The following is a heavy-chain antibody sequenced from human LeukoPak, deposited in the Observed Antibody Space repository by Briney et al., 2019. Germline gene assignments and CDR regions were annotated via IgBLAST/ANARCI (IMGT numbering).Heavy chain of an antibody. Sequence: ASVKVSCQASGYSFTDYYLHWVRQAPGQGLEWMGWIDPHSGGTNYAQKFQGRVTMTRDTSISTAYMELSSLRSDDTAVYYCAREYYDSSGRMHGFDIWGRGTMVTVSS. V-gene: IGHV1-2*02. CDR2: IDPHSGGT. D-gene: IGHD3-22*01. J-gene: IGHJ3*02. CDR1: GYSFTDYY. CDR3: AREYYDSSGRMHGFDI.